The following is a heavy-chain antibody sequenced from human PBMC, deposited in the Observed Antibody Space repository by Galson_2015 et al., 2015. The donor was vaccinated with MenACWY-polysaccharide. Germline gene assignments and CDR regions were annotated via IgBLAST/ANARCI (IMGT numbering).Heavy chain of an antibody. D-gene: IGHD3-3*01. CDR1: GFTFSSYW. CDR2: IRSSGTNT. J-gene: IGHJ5*02. Sequence: SLRLSCAASGFTFSSYWMTWVRQAPGKGLEWASAIRSSGTNTYYADSVKGRVTISRDNSKNKLYLQMNSLRAEDTAVYYCAKDSTDFWSVAGRFDHWGQGTLVTVSS. V-gene: IGHV3-23*01. CDR3: AKDSTDFWSVAGRFDH.